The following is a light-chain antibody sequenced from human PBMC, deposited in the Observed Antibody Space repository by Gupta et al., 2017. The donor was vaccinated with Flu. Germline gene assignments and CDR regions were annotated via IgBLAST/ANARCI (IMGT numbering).Light chain of an antibody. Sequence: EIVLTQSPDFQSVAAKEKVTITCRASQSIGSTLHWYQQKPDQSPKLLIKYASQSLSGVPSRFSGSGSGTDFTLTIDGREPEDAAAYYCHQTTSLPQTFGQGTKLEIK. CDR2: YAS. V-gene: IGKV6D-21*02. J-gene: IGKJ2*01. CDR3: HQTTSLPQT. CDR1: QSIGST.